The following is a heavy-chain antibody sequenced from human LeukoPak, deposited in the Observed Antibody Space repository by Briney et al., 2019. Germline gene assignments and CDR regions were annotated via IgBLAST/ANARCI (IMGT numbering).Heavy chain of an antibody. CDR1: GFTFDDYG. Sequence: PGGSLRLSCAASGFTFDDYGMSWVRQAPGKGLEWVSSISSSSSYIYNADSVKGRFTISRDNAKNSLYLQMNSLRAEDTAVYYCARGLRSWVTATIPGVWGKGTTVTVSS. V-gene: IGHV3-21*01. CDR2: ISSSSSYI. D-gene: IGHD2-21*02. J-gene: IGHJ6*04. CDR3: ARGLRSWVTATIPGV.